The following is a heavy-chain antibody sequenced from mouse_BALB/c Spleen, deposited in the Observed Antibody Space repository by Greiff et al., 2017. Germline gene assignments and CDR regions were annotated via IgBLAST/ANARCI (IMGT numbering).Heavy chain of an antibody. CDR3: VRQIHYYGYFDY. CDR1: GFTFNTYA. J-gene: IGHJ2*01. D-gene: IGHD1-2*01. Sequence: EVKVVASGGGLVQPKGSLKLSCAASGFTFNTYAMNWVRQAPGKGLEWVARIRSKSNNYATYYADSVKDRFTISRDDSQSMLYLQMNNLKTEDTAMYYCVRQIHYYGYFDYWGQGTTLTVSS. CDR2: IRSKSNNYAT. V-gene: IGHV10-1*02.